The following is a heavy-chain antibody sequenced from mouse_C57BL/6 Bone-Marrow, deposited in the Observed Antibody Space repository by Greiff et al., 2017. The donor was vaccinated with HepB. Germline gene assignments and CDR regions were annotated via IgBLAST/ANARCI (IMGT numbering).Heavy chain of an antibody. V-gene: IGHV1-15*01. D-gene: IGHD2-3*01. Sequence: VQLQESGAELERPGASVTLSCKASGYTFTDYEMHWVKQTPVHGLEWIGAIDPETGGTAYNQKFKGKAILTADKSSSTAYMELRSLTSEDSAVYYCSSYDGYFWFAYWGQGTLVTVSA. J-gene: IGHJ3*01. CDR1: GYTFTDYE. CDR3: SSYDGYFWFAY. CDR2: IDPETGGT.